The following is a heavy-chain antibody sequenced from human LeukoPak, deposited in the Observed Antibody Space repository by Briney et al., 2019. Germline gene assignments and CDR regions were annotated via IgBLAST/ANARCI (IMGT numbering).Heavy chain of an antibody. V-gene: IGHV3-30*02. D-gene: IGHD4-17*01. Sequence: GGSLRLSCAASGFTFSSYAMHWVRQAPGKGLEWVASLHYDGIKKYYAASVKGRFTISRDSSKNTLVLQMNTLRVEDTALYYCAKLHGDFLPAHYWGQGTLVTVSS. CDR2: LHYDGIKK. CDR1: GFTFSSYA. CDR3: AKLHGDFLPAHY. J-gene: IGHJ4*02.